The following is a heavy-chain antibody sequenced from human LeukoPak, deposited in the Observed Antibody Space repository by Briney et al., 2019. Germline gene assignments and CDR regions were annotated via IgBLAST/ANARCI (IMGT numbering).Heavy chain of an antibody. CDR3: AKGGYYYDSSGYYDQEYFDY. D-gene: IGHD3-22*01. V-gene: IGHV3-9*01. Sequence: GGSLRLSCAASGFTFDDYAMHWVRQAPGKGLEWVSGISWNSGSIGYADSVKGRFTISRDNAKNSLYLQMNSLRAEDTALYYCAKGGYYYDSSGYYDQEYFDYWGQGTLVTVSS. CDR1: GFTFDDYA. CDR2: ISWNSGSI. J-gene: IGHJ4*02.